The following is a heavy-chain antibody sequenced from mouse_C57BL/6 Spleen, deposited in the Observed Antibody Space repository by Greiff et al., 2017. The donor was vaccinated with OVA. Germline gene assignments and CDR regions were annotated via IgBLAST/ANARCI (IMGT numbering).Heavy chain of an antibody. Sequence: DVQLQESGPGLVKPSQSLSLTCSVTGYSITSGYYWNWIRQFPGNKLEWMGYISYDGSNNYNPSLKNRISITRDTSKNQFFLKLNSVTTEDTATYYCARYDYSYYAMDYWGQGTSVTVSS. CDR2: ISYDGSN. CDR3: ARYDYSYYAMDY. J-gene: IGHJ4*01. V-gene: IGHV3-6*01. D-gene: IGHD2-4*01. CDR1: GYSITSGYY.